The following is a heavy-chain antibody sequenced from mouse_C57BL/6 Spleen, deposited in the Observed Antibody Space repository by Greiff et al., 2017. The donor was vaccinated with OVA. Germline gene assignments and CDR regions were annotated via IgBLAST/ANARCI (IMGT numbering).Heavy chain of an antibody. CDR3: ARGYGSSYFDV. CDR1: GYTFTSYW. V-gene: IGHV1-69*01. Sequence: QVQLQQPGAELVMPGASVKLSCKASGYTFTSYWMHWVKQRPGQGLEWIREIDPSDSYTNYNQKFKGKSTLTVDKSSSTAYMQLSSLTSENSAVYYCARGYGSSYFDVWGTGTTVTVSS. CDR2: IDPSDSYT. J-gene: IGHJ1*03. D-gene: IGHD1-1*01.